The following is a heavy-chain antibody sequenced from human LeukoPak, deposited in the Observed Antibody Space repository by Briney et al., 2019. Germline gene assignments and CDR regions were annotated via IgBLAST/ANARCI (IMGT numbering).Heavy chain of an antibody. CDR1: GYTFTSYG. V-gene: IGHV7-4-1*02. D-gene: IGHD3-10*01. CDR2: INTNTGNP. J-gene: IGHJ3*02. CDR3: ARDRHIGVVRGVIDGAFDI. Sequence: GASVKVPCKASGYTFTSYGISWVRQAPGQGLEWMGWINTNTGNPTYAQGFTGRFVFSLDTPVSTAYLQISSLKAEDTAVYYCARDRHIGVVRGVIDGAFDIWGQGTMVTVSS.